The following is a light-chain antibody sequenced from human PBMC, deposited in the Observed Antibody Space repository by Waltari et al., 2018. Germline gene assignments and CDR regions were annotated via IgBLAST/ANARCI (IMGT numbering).Light chain of an antibody. CDR2: GAS. CDR3: QKGNSFPPT. J-gene: IGKJ1*01. V-gene: IGKV1-12*01. Sequence: DIQMTQSPSSVSASLGDRVTITCRASQGIGTWLAWYQQKPGNAPKVLIYGASTLLTGVPARFSGSGSGTEFTLTITCLQPEDFATYFCQKGNSFPPTFGLGTRVKV. CDR1: QGIGTW.